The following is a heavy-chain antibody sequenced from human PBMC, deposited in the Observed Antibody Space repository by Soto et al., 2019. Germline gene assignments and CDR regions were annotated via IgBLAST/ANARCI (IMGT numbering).Heavy chain of an antibody. Sequence: WGSLRLSCTGSGFDFGDCYMSWIRQAPGKGLEWVSYIDSGDGATYYTDSVKGRFTISRDNAKKTVYLQMSSLRVEDTALYYCVRPYYSSSWFPFDRWGQGTLVTVSS. CDR1: GFDFGDCY. J-gene: IGHJ4*02. V-gene: IGHV3-11*01. CDR2: IDSGDGAT. D-gene: IGHD6-13*01. CDR3: VRPYYSSSWFPFDR.